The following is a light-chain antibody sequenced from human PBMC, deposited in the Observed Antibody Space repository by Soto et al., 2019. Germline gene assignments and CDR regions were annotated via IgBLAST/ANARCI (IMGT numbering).Light chain of an antibody. J-gene: IGLJ1*01. CDR1: SSDVGGNEH. Sequence: QSVLTQSASVSGSPGQSITISCTGTSSDVGGNEHVSWNQQHPGKVTKLMIYDVNSRPSGVSNKFSGSKSGNTASLTISDLQADDEADYFCSSYTDFNRYVLGTGTKVTV. CDR3: SSYTDFNRYV. V-gene: IGLV2-14*03. CDR2: DVN.